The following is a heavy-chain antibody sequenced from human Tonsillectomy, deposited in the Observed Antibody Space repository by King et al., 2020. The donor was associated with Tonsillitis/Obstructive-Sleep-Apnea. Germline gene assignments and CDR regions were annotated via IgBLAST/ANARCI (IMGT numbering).Heavy chain of an antibody. CDR1: GYVFNNYW. CDR3: ARLGIPAPHDAFDI. Sequence: EVQLVQSGAEVKKPGESLKISCKGSGYVFNNYWIGWVRQMPGKGLEWMGIIYPGDSDTRYSPSFQGQVIISVDKSISTAYLQWSSLKASDTATYYCARLGIPAPHDAFDIWGQGTMVTVSS. D-gene: IGHD6-6*01. V-gene: IGHV5-51*01. CDR2: IYPGDSDT. J-gene: IGHJ3*02.